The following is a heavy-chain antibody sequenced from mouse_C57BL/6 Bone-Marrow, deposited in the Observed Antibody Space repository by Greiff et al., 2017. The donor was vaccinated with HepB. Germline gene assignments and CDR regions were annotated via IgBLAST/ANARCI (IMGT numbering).Heavy chain of an antibody. J-gene: IGHJ4*01. V-gene: IGHV1-5*01. D-gene: IGHD2-4*01. CDR3: TRNYYDYDEAMDY. CDR1: GYTFTSYW. CDR2: IYPGNSDT. Sequence: VQLKESGTVLVRPGASVKMSCKTSGYTFTSYWMHWVKQRPGQGLEWIGAIYPGNSDTSYNQKFKGKAKLTAVTSASTAYMVLSSLTTEDSAVYYCTRNYYDYDEAMDYWGQGTSVTVSS.